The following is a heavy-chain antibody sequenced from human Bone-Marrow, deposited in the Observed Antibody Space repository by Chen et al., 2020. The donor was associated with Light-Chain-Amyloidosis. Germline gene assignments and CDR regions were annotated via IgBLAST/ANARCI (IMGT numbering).Heavy chain of an antibody. Sequence: QVHLVQSGSELKKPGASVKLSCKTSGYTFTAYSVNWVRQAPGQGLQWVGRINTDIGNATYAQGFTGRFVIYLDTSVTTAYLQITGLKAEDTAVYYCARGVGVTGDSNFDSWGQGTRVTVSS. CDR3: ARGVGVTGDSNFDS. V-gene: IGHV7-4-1*02. D-gene: IGHD2-21*02. CDR1: GYTFTAYS. CDR2: INTDIGNA. J-gene: IGHJ4*02.